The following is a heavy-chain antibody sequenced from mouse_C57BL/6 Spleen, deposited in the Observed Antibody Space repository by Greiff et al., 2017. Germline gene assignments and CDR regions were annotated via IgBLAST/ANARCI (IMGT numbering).Heavy chain of an antibody. CDR3: AREDYDDYYYAMDY. J-gene: IGHJ4*01. Sequence: EVKVVESGGGLVKPGGSLKLSCAASGFTFSDYGMHWVRQAPEKGLEWVAYISSGSSTIYYADTVKGRFTISRDNAKNTLFLHMTSLRSEDTAMYYCAREDYDDYYYAMDYWGQGTSVTVSS. V-gene: IGHV5-17*01. D-gene: IGHD2-13*01. CDR1: GFTFSDYG. CDR2: ISSGSSTI.